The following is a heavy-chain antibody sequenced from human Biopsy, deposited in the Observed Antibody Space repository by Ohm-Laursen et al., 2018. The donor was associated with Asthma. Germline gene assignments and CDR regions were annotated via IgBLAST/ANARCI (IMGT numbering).Heavy chain of an antibody. CDR1: ADSISSNNFY. CDR3: ARHSGNYYAQLNY. D-gene: IGHD1-26*01. J-gene: IGHJ4*02. CDR2: ISYTGST. V-gene: IGHV4-39*01. Sequence: TLSLTCPVSADSISSNNFYWGWIRQPPGKGLEWIATISYTGSTYYNPSLKSRVTISVDTPKNQFSLKLSSVTAADTAVYYCARHSGNYYAQLNYWGQGTLVTVSS.